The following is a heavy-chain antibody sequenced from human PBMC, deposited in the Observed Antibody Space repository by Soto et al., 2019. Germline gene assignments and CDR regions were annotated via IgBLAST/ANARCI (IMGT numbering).Heavy chain of an antibody. Sequence: EVQLVESGGGLVKPGGSLRLSCAAAGFTFSSYSMNWVRQVPGKGLEWVSSITSSGHYIYYADSVKGRFTISRDNAKNSLYLQMNILRVEDTAIYYCARAVRPWGQGTLVTVSS. CDR3: ARAVRP. V-gene: IGHV3-21*01. CDR1: GFTFSSYS. CDR2: ITSSGHYI. J-gene: IGHJ5*02.